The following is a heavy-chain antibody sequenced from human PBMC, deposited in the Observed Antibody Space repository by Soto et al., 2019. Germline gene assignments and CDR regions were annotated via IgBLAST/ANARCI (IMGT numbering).Heavy chain of an antibody. V-gene: IGHV4-61*01. J-gene: IGHJ4*02. CDR1: GGSVSSGSYY. Sequence: SETLSLTCTVSGGSVSSGSYYWSWIRQPPGKGLEWIGYIYYSGSTNYNPSLKSRVTISVDTSKNQFSLKLSSVTAADTAVYYCARRGYCSGGSCYCDHWGQGTLVTVSS. CDR3: ARRGYCSGGSCYCDH. D-gene: IGHD2-15*01. CDR2: IYYSGST.